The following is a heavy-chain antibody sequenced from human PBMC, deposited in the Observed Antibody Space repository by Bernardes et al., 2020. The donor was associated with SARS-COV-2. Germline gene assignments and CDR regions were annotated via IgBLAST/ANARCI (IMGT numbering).Heavy chain of an antibody. D-gene: IGHD3-22*01. CDR2: ISGSGGSI. J-gene: IGHJ4*02. CDR1: GFTFSSYA. CDR3: AKSSGGGYYYDSSGFYYIVD. Sequence: GGSLRLSCTASGFTFSSYAMSWVRQAPGKGLEWVSVISGSGGSIYDADSVKGRFTISRDNSKNTLYLQMNSLGAEDTAVYYCAKSSGGGYYYDSSGFYYIVDWGQGTLVTVSS. V-gene: IGHV3-23*01.